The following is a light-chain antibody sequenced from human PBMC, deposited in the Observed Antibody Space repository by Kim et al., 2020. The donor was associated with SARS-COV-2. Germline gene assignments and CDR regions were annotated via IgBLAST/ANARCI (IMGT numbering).Light chain of an antibody. Sequence: QSALTQPASVSGSPGQSITISCTGATSDAGGYIYVSWYQQHPDKAPKLLIYAVTNRPSGVSNRFSGSKSGNTASLTISGLQAEDEADYYCTSYASTTCHVIFGGGTQLTVL. CDR3: TSYASTTCHVI. CDR1: TSDAGGYIY. J-gene: IGLJ2*01. CDR2: AVT. V-gene: IGLV2-14*03.